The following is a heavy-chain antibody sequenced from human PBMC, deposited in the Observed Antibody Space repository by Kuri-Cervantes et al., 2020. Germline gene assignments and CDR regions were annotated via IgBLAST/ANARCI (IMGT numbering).Heavy chain of an antibody. V-gene: IGHV3-9*01. J-gene: IGHJ4*02. D-gene: IGHD6-19*01. CDR1: GFMFDDYA. CDR3: ARGHSSGGRATYDY. CDR2: IGWNSVSI. Sequence: SLKISCAASGFMFDDYAMDWVRQAPGMAEWVSGIGWNSVSIGYADSVKGRFTISRDNAKNSLYLHMNSLRAEDTAVYYCARGHSSGGRATYDYWGQGTLVTVSS.